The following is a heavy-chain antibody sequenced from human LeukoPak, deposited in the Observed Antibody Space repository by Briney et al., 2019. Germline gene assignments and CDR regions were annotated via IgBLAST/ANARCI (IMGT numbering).Heavy chain of an antibody. V-gene: IGHV1-46*01. D-gene: IGHD6-13*01. CDR2: INPSGGST. CDR1: GYTFTSYY. J-gene: IGHJ4*02. Sequence: ASVKLSCKASGYTFTSYYMHWVRQAPGQGLEWMGIINPSGGSTSYAQKFQGRVTMTRDTSTSTVYMELSSLRSEDTAVYYCASQQAAGIAAAPFDYWGQGTLVTVSS. CDR3: ASQQAAGIAAAPFDY.